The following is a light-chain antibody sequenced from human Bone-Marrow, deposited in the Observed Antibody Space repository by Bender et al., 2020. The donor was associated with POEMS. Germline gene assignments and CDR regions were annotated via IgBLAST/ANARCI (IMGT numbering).Light chain of an antibody. Sequence: QSALTQPASVSGSPGQSIIISCTGTSSDVGTYDLVSWYRQYPGKAPKLMIYEVSKRPSGVSHRFSGSKSGNTASLTISGLQAEDEADYYCCSSATTNTFIFGGGTTLTVL. CDR2: EVS. J-gene: IGLJ2*01. CDR3: CSSATTNTFI. CDR1: SSDVGTYDL. V-gene: IGLV2-23*02.